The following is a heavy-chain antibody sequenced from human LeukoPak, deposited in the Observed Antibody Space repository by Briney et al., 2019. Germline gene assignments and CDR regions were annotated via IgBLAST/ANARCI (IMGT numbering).Heavy chain of an antibody. Sequence: PGGSLRLSCAASGFTFSNYAMSWVRQAPGKGLEWVSSISGSGTYYADSAKGRFTVSRDNSKNTLYLQMTSLRAEDSAVYYCAKGKWFGELLGIDYWGQGTLVTVSS. D-gene: IGHD3-10*01. V-gene: IGHV3-23*01. CDR2: ISGSGT. J-gene: IGHJ4*02. CDR1: GFTFSNYA. CDR3: AKGKWFGELLGIDY.